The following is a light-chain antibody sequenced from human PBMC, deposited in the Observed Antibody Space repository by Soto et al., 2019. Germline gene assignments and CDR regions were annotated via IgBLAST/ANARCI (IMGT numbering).Light chain of an antibody. CDR1: SGHSNYA. CDR2: VNSGGSH. CDR3: QTWGTGSAIVV. J-gene: IGLJ7*01. V-gene: IGLV4-69*01. Sequence: QPVLTQSPSASASLGASVKLTCTLSSGHSNYAIAWHQRQPEKGPRFLMKVNSGGSHIKGDGIPDRFPGSSSGAERYLFISSLQSEDEADYYCQTWGTGSAIVVFGGGTQLTVL.